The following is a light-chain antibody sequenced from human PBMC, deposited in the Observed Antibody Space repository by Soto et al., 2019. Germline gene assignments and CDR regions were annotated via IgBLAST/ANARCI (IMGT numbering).Light chain of an antibody. CDR3: QQYDNLPPMYT. CDR1: QDINNC. Sequence: DIQMTQSPSSLSASVGDRVTITCQASQDINNCLNWYHQKPGKAPKLLIYDATNLETGVPSRFSGSGAGTDFSFTISSLQPEDIGTYYCQQYDNLPPMYTFGQGKKVEIK. V-gene: IGKV1-33*01. CDR2: DAT. J-gene: IGKJ2*01.